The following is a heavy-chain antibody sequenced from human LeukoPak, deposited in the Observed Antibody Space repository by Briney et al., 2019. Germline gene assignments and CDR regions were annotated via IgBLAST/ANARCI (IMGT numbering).Heavy chain of an antibody. V-gene: IGHV3-21*04. D-gene: IGHD3-10*01. CDR1: AFSLSAYN. CDR2: ISYTGTYI. Sequence: GGSLRLSCAASAFSLSAYNMNWVRQAPGKGLEWVSSISYTGTYIYYADSVKGRFTISRDNAKNSLYLQMNSLRTEDTALYYCAKEYYSGSGSPYFAYWGQGTLVTVSS. J-gene: IGHJ4*02. CDR3: AKEYYSGSGSPYFAY.